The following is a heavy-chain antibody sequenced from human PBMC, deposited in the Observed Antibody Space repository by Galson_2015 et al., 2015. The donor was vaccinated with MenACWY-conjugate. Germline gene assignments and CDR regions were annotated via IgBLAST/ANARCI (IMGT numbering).Heavy chain of an antibody. V-gene: IGHV1-69*04. CDR1: RDTFNNNA. J-gene: IGHJ4*02. CDR2: IIPFVGQT. Sequence: SVKVSCKAPRDTFNNNAMTWVRQAPGQGFEWLGRIIPFVGQTDYAQNLQGRVTITADKSTTTVYMNLGSLKFEDVAVYYCARIDCSGGSCYFDSWGQGTLVTVSS. CDR3: ARIDCSGGSCYFDS. D-gene: IGHD2-15*01.